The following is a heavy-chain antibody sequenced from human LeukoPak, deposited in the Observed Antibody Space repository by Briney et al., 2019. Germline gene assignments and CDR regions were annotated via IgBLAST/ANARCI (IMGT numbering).Heavy chain of an antibody. CDR3: ARDARYCSGGSCYAAPGAFDI. CDR2: ISGSGGST. V-gene: IGHV3-23*01. J-gene: IGHJ3*02. D-gene: IGHD2-15*01. CDR1: GFTFSSYA. Sequence: GGSLRLSCAASGFTFSSYAMSWVRQAPGKGLEWVSAISGSGGSTYYADSVKGRFTISRDNSKNTLYLQMNSLRAEDTAVYYCARDARYCSGGSCYAAPGAFDIWGQGTMVTVSS.